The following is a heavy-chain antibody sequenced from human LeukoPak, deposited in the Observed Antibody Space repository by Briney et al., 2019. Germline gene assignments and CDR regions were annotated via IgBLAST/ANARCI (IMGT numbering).Heavy chain of an antibody. J-gene: IGHJ4*02. Sequence: PRASVKVSCKASGDTLRNYAMNWVRQAPGQGLEWMGGIITMFGRTNYAQKFQGRVTVTTDESTSTAYMALSSLRSEDTAVYYCAGNMIVGGVHKGAFDYWGQGALVTVSS. CDR1: GDTLRNYA. D-gene: IGHD3/OR15-3a*01. V-gene: IGHV1-69*05. CDR3: AGNMIVGGVHKGAFDY. CDR2: IITMFGRT.